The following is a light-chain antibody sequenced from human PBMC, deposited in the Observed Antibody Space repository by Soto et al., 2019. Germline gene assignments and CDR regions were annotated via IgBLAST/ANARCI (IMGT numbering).Light chain of an antibody. Sequence: DIVMTQSPATLSVAPGERVTFSCRASQGVSRKLAWYQHKPGQAPRLLISRASTGATGIPARFSGSGSGTEFTLTISSLQSEDCAIYYCQQYHTWPITFGGGTKVEIK. CDR1: QGVSRK. V-gene: IGKV3-15*01. CDR2: RAS. CDR3: QQYHTWPIT. J-gene: IGKJ4*01.